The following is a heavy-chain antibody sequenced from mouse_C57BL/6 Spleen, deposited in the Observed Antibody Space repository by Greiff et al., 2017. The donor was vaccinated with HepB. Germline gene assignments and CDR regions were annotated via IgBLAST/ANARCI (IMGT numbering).Heavy chain of an antibody. V-gene: IGHV5-17*01. J-gene: IGHJ1*03. CDR2: ISSGSSTI. CDR3: ARVYGSSYVKYFDV. Sequence: EVQRVESGGGLVKPGGSLKLSCAASGFTFSDYGMHWVRQAPEKGLEWVAYISSGSSTIYYADTVKGRFTISRDNAKNTLFRQMTSLRSEDTAMYYCARVYGSSYVKYFDVWGTGTTVTVSS. D-gene: IGHD1-1*01. CDR1: GFTFSDYG.